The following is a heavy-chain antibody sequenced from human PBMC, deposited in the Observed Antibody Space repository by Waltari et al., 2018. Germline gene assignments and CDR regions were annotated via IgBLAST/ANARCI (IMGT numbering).Heavy chain of an antibody. CDR3: VRDHWGPDY. J-gene: IGHJ4*02. V-gene: IGHV3-7*01. Sequence: EVHLVESGGGLVQPGVSLSLSCAASGFTFTYYWMRWVRQAPGKGPEWVANIHKDGSEKNYVDYVKGRFTISRDNAKDSVYLQMNSLRADDTAMYYCVRDHWGPDYWGQGTLVTVSS. CDR1: GFTFTYYW. CDR2: IHKDGSEK. D-gene: IGHD7-27*01.